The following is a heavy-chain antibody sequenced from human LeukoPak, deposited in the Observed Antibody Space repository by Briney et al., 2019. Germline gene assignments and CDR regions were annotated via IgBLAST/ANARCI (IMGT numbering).Heavy chain of an antibody. CDR3: ARMFYYDTSGFYPRVFDY. Sequence: SETLSLTCTVSDDSINSISYYWGWIRQPPGKRLEYIGFIYYSASIYCNPSLKSRVTISIDTSKRQISLKLKSVTAADTAVYYCARMFYYDTSGFYPRVFDYWGQGTLVTVSS. CDR2: IYYSASI. J-gene: IGHJ4*02. V-gene: IGHV4-39*07. D-gene: IGHD3-22*01. CDR1: DDSINSISYY.